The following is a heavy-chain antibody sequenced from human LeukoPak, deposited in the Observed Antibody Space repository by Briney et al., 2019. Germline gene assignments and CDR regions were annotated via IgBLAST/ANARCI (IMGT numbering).Heavy chain of an antibody. J-gene: IGHJ5*02. Sequence: PSETLSLTCTVSGGSINSTTHLWGWIRQAPGKGLEWIGYVYYTGSTSYNPSLKSRVTISGDTSKNQFSLKLSSVTAADTAVYYCTRRGGSSSSDWFDPWGQGTLVIVSS. CDR3: TRRGGSSSSDWFDP. CDR2: VYYTGST. V-gene: IGHV4-61*05. CDR1: GGSINSTTHL. D-gene: IGHD6-6*01.